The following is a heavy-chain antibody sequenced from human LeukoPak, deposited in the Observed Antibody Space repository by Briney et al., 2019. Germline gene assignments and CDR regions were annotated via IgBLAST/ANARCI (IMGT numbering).Heavy chain of an antibody. V-gene: IGHV4-38-2*02. CDR3: ARVNYDFWSGYYGWFDP. D-gene: IGHD3-3*01. CDR2: IYHSGST. Sequence: SSETLSLTCTVSGYSISSGYYWGWIRQPPGKGLEWIGSIYHSGSTYYNPSLKSRVTISVDTSKNQFSLKLSSVTAADTVVYYCARVNYDFWSGYYGWFDPWGQGTLVTVSS. CDR1: GYSISSGYY. J-gene: IGHJ5*02.